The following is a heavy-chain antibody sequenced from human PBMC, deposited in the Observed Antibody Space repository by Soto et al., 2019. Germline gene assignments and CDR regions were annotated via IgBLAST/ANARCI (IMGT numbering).Heavy chain of an antibody. D-gene: IGHD3-3*01. CDR1: GFTFSSYA. CDR2: ISGSGGST. V-gene: IGHV3-23*01. CDR3: ENGFLEWLMFR. Sequence: EVQLLESGGGLVQPGGSLRLSCAASGFTFSSYAMSWVRQAPGKGLEWVSAISGSGGSTYYADSVKGRFTISRDNSKNSLYLQMISLRAEDTAVYYCENGFLEWLMFRWGQGTLVTVSS. J-gene: IGHJ4*02.